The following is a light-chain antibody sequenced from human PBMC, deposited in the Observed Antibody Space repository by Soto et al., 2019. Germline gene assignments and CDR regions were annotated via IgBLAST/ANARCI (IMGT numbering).Light chain of an antibody. CDR2: GAS. V-gene: IGKV3D-20*02. CDR1: QSVSSSH. CDR3: QQRSKWPT. Sequence: EIVLTQSPATLSLSPGERATLSCRASQSVSSSHLAWYQQKPGQAPRLLIYGASSRATGIPARFRGSWSGTDFTLTISSLEPEDFAVYYCQQRSKWPTFGGGTKVDIK. J-gene: IGKJ4*01.